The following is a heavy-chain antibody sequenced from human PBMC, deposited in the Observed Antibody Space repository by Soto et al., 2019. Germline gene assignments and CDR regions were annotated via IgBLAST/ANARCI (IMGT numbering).Heavy chain of an antibody. CDR2: MNPNSGNT. CDR3: ARGIQQSDY. CDR1: GYSFTTYD. J-gene: IGHJ4*02. V-gene: IGHV1-8*01. D-gene: IGHD2-2*01. Sequence: QVQLVQSGAEVKKPGASVKVSCTTSGYSFTTYDINWVRQATGQGFEWMGWMNPNSGNTLYAQDFQGRVTMTRNTSISTAYMEPSSLRSYDTSVYYCARGIQQSDYWGQGTLVTVPS.